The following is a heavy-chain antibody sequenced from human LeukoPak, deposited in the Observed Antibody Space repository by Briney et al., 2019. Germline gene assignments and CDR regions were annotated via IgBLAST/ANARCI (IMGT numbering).Heavy chain of an antibody. CDR3: ARHYFYDFWSGYPDY. J-gene: IGHJ4*02. CDR1: TFSNYW. Sequence: TFSNYWMGWVRQPPGKGLEWIGSIYYSGSTYYNPSLKSRVTISVDTSKNQFSLKLSSVTAADTAVYYCARHYFYDFWSGYPDYWGQGTLVTVSS. D-gene: IGHD3-3*01. V-gene: IGHV4-39*01. CDR2: IYYSGST.